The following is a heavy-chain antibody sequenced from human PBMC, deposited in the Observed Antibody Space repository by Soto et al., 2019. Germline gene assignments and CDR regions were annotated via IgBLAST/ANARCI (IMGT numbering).Heavy chain of an antibody. Sequence: ASVKVSCXASGYTFTSYYMHWVRQAPGQGLEWMGIINPSGGSTSYAQKFQGRVTMTRDTSTSTVYMELSSLRSEDTAVYYCARGGITIFGVVSIDYYYYYMDVWGKGTTVTVSS. J-gene: IGHJ6*03. CDR3: ARGGITIFGVVSIDYYYYYMDV. CDR2: INPSGGST. D-gene: IGHD3-3*01. V-gene: IGHV1-46*03. CDR1: GYTFTSYY.